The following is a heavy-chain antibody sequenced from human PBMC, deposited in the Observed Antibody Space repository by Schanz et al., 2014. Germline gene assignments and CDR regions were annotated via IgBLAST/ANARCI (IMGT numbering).Heavy chain of an antibody. CDR3: AREVGGSFGQHY. CDR1: GFTFSNYG. Sequence: QVQLVESGGGVVQPGGSLRLSCAASGFTFSNYGMHWVRQAPGKGLEWVAFIRYDGSDKYYVDSVKGRFTISRDNSRNTLYLHMSSLRVEDTAVYYCAREVGGSFGQHYWGQGALVTVSS. J-gene: IGHJ4*02. D-gene: IGHD1-26*01. CDR2: IRYDGSDK. V-gene: IGHV3-30*02.